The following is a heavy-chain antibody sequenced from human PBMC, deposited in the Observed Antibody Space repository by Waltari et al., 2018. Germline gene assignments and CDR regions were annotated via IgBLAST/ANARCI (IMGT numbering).Heavy chain of an antibody. CDR1: GDSISNYY. D-gene: IGHD1-7*01. CDR3: ARGKSGSWNYGGPFDY. V-gene: IGHV4-59*01. J-gene: IGHJ4*02. Sequence: QVQLQESGPGLVKPSETLSLTCTVSGDSISNYYWSWIRQPTGKGLEWIGYIYYSESTNYNPSLKSRVTISVDASKNQFSLKLTSVTAADTAIFYCARGKSGSWNYGGPFDYWGQGTLVTVSS. CDR2: IYYSEST.